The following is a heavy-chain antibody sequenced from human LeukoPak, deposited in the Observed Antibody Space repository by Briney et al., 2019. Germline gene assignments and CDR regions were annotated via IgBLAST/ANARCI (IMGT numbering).Heavy chain of an antibody. CDR2: IDHGGST. V-gene: IGHV4-34*01. Sequence: KPSETLSLSCTIYSGSIGDDYWGWIRQAPGKGLEWIGEIDHGGSTNYNPSLASRVIVSRNTSKNQFFLNVTSVTVADTALYYCARFSSLTWGDWGDAFDVWGRGTMVTVSS. D-gene: IGHD2-21*02. CDR3: ARFSSLTWGDWGDAFDV. J-gene: IGHJ3*01. CDR1: SGSIGDDY.